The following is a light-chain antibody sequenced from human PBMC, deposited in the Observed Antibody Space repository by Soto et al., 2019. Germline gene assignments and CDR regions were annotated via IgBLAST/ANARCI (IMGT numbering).Light chain of an antibody. J-gene: IGLJ2*01. Sequence: QSALTQPRSVSGSPGQSVSISCTGTSSDVGGYHYVSWYQQHPGKAPKLIIYDVTKRPLGVPDRFSGSKSANTASLTISGLQAEDEADYHCCSYTGTSDFVIFGGGTKVTVL. CDR3: CSYTGTSDFVI. V-gene: IGLV2-11*01. CDR1: SSDVGGYHY. CDR2: DVT.